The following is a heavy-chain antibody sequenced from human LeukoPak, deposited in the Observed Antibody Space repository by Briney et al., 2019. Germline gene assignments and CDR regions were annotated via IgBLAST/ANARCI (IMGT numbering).Heavy chain of an antibody. D-gene: IGHD5-18*01. CDR2: IYYSGST. CDR1: GGSISSYY. CDR3: ARASDTDAFDI. J-gene: IGHJ3*02. V-gene: IGHV4-59*01. Sequence: SETLSLTCTVSGGSISSYYWSWIRQPPGKGLEWIGYIYYSGSTNYNPSLKSRVTISVDTSKNQFSLKLSSVTAADTAVYYCARASDTDAFDIWGQGTMVTVSS.